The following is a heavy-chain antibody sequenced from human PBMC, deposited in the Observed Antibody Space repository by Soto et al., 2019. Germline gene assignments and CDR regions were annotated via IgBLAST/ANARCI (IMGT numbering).Heavy chain of an antibody. V-gene: IGHV1-69*13. D-gene: IGHD1-26*01. CDR1: GGTFSSYA. Sequence: ASVKVSCKASGGTFSSYAISWVRQAPGQGLEWMGGIIPIFGTANYAQKFQGRVTITADESTSTAYMELSSLRSEDTAVYYCARVVGATGGVPVGDVWGQGTTVTVSS. J-gene: IGHJ6*02. CDR3: ARVVGATGGVPVGDV. CDR2: IIPIFGTA.